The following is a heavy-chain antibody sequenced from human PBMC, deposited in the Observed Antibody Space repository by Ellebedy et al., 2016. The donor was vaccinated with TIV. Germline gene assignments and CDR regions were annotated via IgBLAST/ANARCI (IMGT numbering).Heavy chain of an antibody. CDR2: ISGSGGST. J-gene: IGHJ4*02. D-gene: IGHD3-16*01. CDR1: GFTFSSYA. V-gene: IGHV3-23*01. CDR3: AKLGEGLRSKTDY. Sequence: GGSLRLSXAASGFTFSSYAMSWVRQAPGKGLEWVSAISGSGGSTYYADSVKGRFTISRDNSKNTLYLQMNSLRAEDTAVYYCAKLGEGLRSKTDYWGQGTLVTVSS.